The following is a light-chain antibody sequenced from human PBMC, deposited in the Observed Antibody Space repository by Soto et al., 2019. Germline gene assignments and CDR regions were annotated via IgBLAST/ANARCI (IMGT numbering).Light chain of an antibody. Sequence: QSALTQPASVSGSPGQSITISCTGSGSDIATFEYVSWYQQYPGKAPKLLIYQVTSRASGVSHRFSGSKSGNTAALTISGIQPEDEAEYYCNSYSSTSFYVFGSGTKVTVL. V-gene: IGLV2-14*01. CDR1: GSDIATFEY. CDR2: QVT. J-gene: IGLJ1*01. CDR3: NSYSSTSFYV.